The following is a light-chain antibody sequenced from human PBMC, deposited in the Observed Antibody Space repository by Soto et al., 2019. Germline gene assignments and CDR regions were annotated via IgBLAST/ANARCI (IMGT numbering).Light chain of an antibody. J-gene: IGLJ3*02. CDR3: HSYTTSGAIV. Sequence: QSALTQPASVSGSPGQSITISCTGTSSDIGGYNFVSWYQQHPGNAPNLIIYDVASRPSGVSDRFSGSKSGNAASLTISGLQAEDEALYYCHSYTTSGAIVFGGGTKLTVL. CDR2: DVA. CDR1: SSDIGGYNF. V-gene: IGLV2-14*03.